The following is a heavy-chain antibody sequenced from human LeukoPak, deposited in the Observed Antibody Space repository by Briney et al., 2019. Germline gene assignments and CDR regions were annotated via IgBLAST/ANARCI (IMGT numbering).Heavy chain of an antibody. CDR3: ATERERYCSGGSCYSRRHYYYGMDV. Sequence: GGSLRLSCAASGFTFSSYSMNWVRQAPGKGLEWVSSISSSSSYIYYADSVKGRFTISRDNAKNSLYLQMNSLRAEDTAVYYCATERERYCSGGSCYSRRHYYYGMDVWGQGTTVTVSS. V-gene: IGHV3-21*01. CDR2: ISSSSSYI. D-gene: IGHD2-15*01. CDR1: GFTFSSYS. J-gene: IGHJ6*02.